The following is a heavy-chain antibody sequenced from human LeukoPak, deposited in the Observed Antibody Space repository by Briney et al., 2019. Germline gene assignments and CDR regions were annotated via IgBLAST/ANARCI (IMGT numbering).Heavy chain of an antibody. Sequence: PGGSLRLSCAASGFTFTNSSMTWVRQAPGKGLDWVSYISSSTSSIYYADSVKGRFTISRDNAKNSLYLQMNSLRAEDTAVYYCARGTPYVPNYYDNSGYDYWGQGTLVTVSS. CDR3: ARGTPYVPNYYDNSGYDY. V-gene: IGHV3-48*01. J-gene: IGHJ4*02. CDR1: GFTFTNSS. D-gene: IGHD3-22*01. CDR2: ISSSTSSI.